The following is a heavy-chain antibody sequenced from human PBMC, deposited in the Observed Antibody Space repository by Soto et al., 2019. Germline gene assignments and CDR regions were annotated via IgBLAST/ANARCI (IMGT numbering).Heavy chain of an antibody. Sequence: PGGSLRLSCAASGFTFSSYSMNWVRQAPGKGLEWVSSISSSSSYIYYADSVKGRFTISRDNAKNSLYLQMNSLRAEDTAVYYCARDYEGAYCGGDCYSGGAFDIWGQGTVVTVSS. J-gene: IGHJ3*02. CDR3: ARDYEGAYCGGDCYSGGAFDI. CDR1: GFTFSSYS. D-gene: IGHD2-21*02. V-gene: IGHV3-21*01. CDR2: ISSSSSYI.